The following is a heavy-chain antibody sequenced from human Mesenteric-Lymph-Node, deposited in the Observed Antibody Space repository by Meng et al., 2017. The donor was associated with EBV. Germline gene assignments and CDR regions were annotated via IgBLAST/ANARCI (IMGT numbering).Heavy chain of an antibody. V-gene: IGHV4-4*02. J-gene: IGHJ4*02. D-gene: IGHD3-16*02. CDR3: ARITFGGAIGD. CDR2: IFHSGGT. Sequence: GQTQGAGPGLGEPSGTPALTWPGLSGSIRKSKWWGLVRQAPGKGLQWIGEIFHSGGTNYNPSLKSRVTISVDKSKNQFSLKVNSLTAADTAVYYCARITFGGAIGDWGQGTLVTVSS. CDR1: SGSIRKSKW.